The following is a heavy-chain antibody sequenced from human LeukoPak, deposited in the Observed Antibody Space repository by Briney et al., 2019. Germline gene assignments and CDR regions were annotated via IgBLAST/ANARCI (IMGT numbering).Heavy chain of an antibody. CDR1: GYTFTSYR. Sequence: ASVKVSCKASGYTFTSYRISWVRQAPGQGLEWMGWISAYNGNTNYAQKLQGRVTMTTDTSTSTAYMELRSLRSDDTAVYYCARGTYSSSLYYFGYWGQGTLVTVSS. J-gene: IGHJ4*02. CDR3: ARGTYSSSLYYFGY. V-gene: IGHV1-18*01. CDR2: ISAYNGNT. D-gene: IGHD6-13*01.